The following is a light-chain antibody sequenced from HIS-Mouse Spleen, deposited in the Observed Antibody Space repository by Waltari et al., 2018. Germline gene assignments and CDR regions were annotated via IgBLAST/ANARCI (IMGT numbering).Light chain of an antibody. CDR3: QVWDSSSDHPGV. Sequence: SYVLTQPPSVSVAPGQTARISGGGNTIGRKSVNCYQQKPGQAPVLVVYDDSHRPSGIPERFSGSNSGNTDTLTISRVEAGDEADYYCQVWDSSSDHPGVFGGGTKLTVL. CDR2: DDS. J-gene: IGLJ3*02. V-gene: IGLV3-21*02. CDR1: TIGRKS.